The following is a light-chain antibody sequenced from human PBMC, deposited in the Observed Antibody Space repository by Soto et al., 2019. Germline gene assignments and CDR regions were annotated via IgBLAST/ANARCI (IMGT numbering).Light chain of an antibody. J-gene: IGLJ1*01. Sequence: QSVLTQPASVSGSPGQSITISCTGTSSDVGGYNYVSWYQQHPGKAPKLVIYDVSNRPSGVSNRFSGSKSGNTASLTISGLGAEDEADYSCSSYTSSSPYVLGTGTRVTAL. V-gene: IGLV2-14*01. CDR3: SSYTSSSPYV. CDR2: DVS. CDR1: SSDVGGYNY.